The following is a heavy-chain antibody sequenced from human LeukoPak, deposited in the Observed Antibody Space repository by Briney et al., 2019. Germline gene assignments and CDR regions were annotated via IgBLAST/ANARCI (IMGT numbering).Heavy chain of an antibody. CDR3: ARDKVVVVPAAIRSRWFDP. J-gene: IGHJ5*02. Sequence: ASVNVSCKPSGYTFTSYGISWVRQAPGQGLEWMGWISAYNGNTNYAQKLQGRVTMTTDTSTSTAYMELRSLRSDDTAVYYCARDKVVVVPAAIRSRWFDPWGQGTLVIVSS. D-gene: IGHD2-2*01. CDR2: ISAYNGNT. V-gene: IGHV1-18*01. CDR1: GYTFTSYG.